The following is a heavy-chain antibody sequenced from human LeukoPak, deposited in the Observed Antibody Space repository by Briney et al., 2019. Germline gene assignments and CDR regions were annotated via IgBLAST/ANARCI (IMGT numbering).Heavy chain of an antibody. V-gene: IGHV4-59*08. D-gene: IGHD3-3*01. Sequence: SGTLSLTCTVSDGSINGYYWSWIREPPGKGVDWIGYMYSGGTTNYSPSLKSRVTISVDTSKNQFSLKLNSVTAADTAVYYCARAASLEGVADNWFDPWGQGTLVTVSS. CDR2: MYSGGTT. CDR1: DGSINGYY. CDR3: ARAASLEGVADNWFDP. J-gene: IGHJ5*02.